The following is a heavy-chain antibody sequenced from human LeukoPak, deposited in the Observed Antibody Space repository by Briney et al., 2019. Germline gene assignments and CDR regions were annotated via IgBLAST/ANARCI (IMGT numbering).Heavy chain of an antibody. V-gene: IGHV3-21*01. Sequence: GGSLRLSCAASGFTFSSYWMSWVRQAPGKGLEWVSSIISSGTSKYYADSVKGRFTISRDNTKNSVYLQMNSLRAEDTAVYYCARDSYYYDSSGPQGWGQGTLVTVSS. D-gene: IGHD3-22*01. CDR1: GFTFSSYW. CDR2: IISSGTSK. CDR3: ARDSYYYDSSGPQG. J-gene: IGHJ4*02.